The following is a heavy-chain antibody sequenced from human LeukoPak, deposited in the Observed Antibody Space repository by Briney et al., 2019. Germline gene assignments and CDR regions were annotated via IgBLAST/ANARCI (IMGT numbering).Heavy chain of an antibody. D-gene: IGHD3-3*01. Sequence: GGSLRLSCAASGFTFSSYEMNWVRQAPGKGLEWVSYISSSSSTIYYADSVKGRFTISRDNAKNSLYLQMNSLRAEDTAVYYCARDGTYDFWSGYDAFDIWGQGTMVTVSS. CDR3: ARDGTYDFWSGYDAFDI. CDR1: GFTFSSYE. CDR2: ISSSSSTI. J-gene: IGHJ3*02. V-gene: IGHV3-48*03.